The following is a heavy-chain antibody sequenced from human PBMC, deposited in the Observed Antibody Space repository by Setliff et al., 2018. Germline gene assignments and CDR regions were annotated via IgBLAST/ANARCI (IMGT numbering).Heavy chain of an antibody. CDR2: IYHNGNS. CDR3: AGRGMSSSWFQGYFDY. Sequence: PSETLSLTCSVSGYSISSGYYWGWIRQPPGKGLEWIGSIYHNGNSYYNPSLKSRVTISVDTSKNQFSLKLSSVTAADTAVYYCAGRGMSSSWFQGYFDYWGQGTLVTVS. J-gene: IGHJ4*02. V-gene: IGHV4-38-2*01. D-gene: IGHD6-13*01. CDR1: GYSISSGYY.